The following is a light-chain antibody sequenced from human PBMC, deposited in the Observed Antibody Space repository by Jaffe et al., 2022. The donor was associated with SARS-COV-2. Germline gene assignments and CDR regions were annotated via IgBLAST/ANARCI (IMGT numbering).Light chain of an antibody. CDR1: QAISNH. CDR2: AAS. J-gene: IGKJ1*01. V-gene: IGKV1-16*02. Sequence: DIQMTQSPSSLSASVGDRVTITCRASQAISNHLAWFQQKPGKAPKSLIYAASNLQSGVPSKFSGSGSGTDFTLTISSLQPEDFATYYCQQYNSYPPTFGQGTKVEIK. CDR3: QQYNSYPPT.